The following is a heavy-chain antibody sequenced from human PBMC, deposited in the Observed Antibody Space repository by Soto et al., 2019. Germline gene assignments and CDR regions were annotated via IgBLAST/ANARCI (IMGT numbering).Heavy chain of an antibody. Sequence: QVQLRESGPGVVKASETLSLTCSVSGASISRYYWSWIRQSPGKGLEWIGYAYYSGDTGYNPSLKSRVTMSIDTSKNQVSLILTSVTAADTAVYYCARDRSTYGGGGTGEVKENWFDPWGQGALVTVSS. J-gene: IGHJ5*02. CDR2: AYYSGDT. CDR3: ARDRSTYGGGGTGEVKENWFDP. D-gene: IGHD2-8*01. CDR1: GASISRYY. V-gene: IGHV4-59*01.